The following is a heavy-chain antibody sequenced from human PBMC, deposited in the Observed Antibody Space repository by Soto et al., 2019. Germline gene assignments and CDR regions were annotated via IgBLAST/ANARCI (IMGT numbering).Heavy chain of an antibody. CDR3: ARVLGYCISTSCYHDAFDI. V-gene: IGHV4-59*01. CDR2: IYYSGST. Sequence: PSETLSLTCTVSGGSISSYYWSWVRQPPGKGLEWIGYIYYSGSTNYNPSLKSRVTISLDTSKNQYSLKLSSVTTADTAVYYCARVLGYCISTSCYHDAFDIWGQGTMVTVSS. CDR1: GGSISSYY. D-gene: IGHD2-2*03. J-gene: IGHJ3*02.